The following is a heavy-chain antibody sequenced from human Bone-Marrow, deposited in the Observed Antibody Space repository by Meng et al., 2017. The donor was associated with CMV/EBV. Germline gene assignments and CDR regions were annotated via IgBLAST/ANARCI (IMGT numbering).Heavy chain of an antibody. CDR3: ARRNNDYYAIDV. D-gene: IGHD2-8*01. V-gene: IGHV3-74*01. CDR2: INSDRSST. CDR1: GFTFSSYG. Sequence: GGSLRLSCAASGFTFSSYGMHWVRQAPGKGLVWVSRINSDRSSTSYADSVKGRFTISRDNAKNMMFLQMNSLRPEDTAVYYCARRNNDYYAIDVWGQGTTVTVSS. J-gene: IGHJ6*02.